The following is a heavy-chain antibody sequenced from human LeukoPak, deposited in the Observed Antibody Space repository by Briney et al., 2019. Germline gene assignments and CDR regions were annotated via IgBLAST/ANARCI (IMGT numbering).Heavy chain of an antibody. CDR2: INPNSGDT. CDR1: GYTFTGYY. J-gene: IGHJ4*02. Sequence: GASVKVSCKASGYTFTGYYMNWVRQAPGQGLEWMGWINPNSGDTNSAQKFQGRVTMTRDTSISTAYMELSRLTSDDTAVYYCARAGPFYSGNYLGFWGQGTLVTASS. CDR3: ARAGPFYSGNYLGF. D-gene: IGHD1-26*01. V-gene: IGHV1-2*02.